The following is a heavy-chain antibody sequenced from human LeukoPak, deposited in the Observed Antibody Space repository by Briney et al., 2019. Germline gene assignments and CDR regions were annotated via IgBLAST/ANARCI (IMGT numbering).Heavy chain of an antibody. CDR2: IYYSGGT. CDR1: GGSISSGGYY. J-gene: IGHJ6*02. D-gene: IGHD2-2*02. V-gene: IGHV4-31*03. CDR3: ARGPGVPTAIPNKYYYYYYGMDV. Sequence: SETLSLTCTVSGGSISSGGYYWSWIRQHPGKGLEWIGYIYYSGGTYYNPSLKSRVTISLDTSKNQFSLKLSSVTAADTAVYYCARGPGVPTAIPNKYYYYYYGMDVWGQGTTVTVSS.